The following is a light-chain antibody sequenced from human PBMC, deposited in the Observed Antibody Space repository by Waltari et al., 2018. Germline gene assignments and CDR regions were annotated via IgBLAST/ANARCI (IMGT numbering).Light chain of an antibody. V-gene: IGKV1D-12*01. CDR3: QQCNTLPFA. Sequence: DIQMTQSPSSVSASVGDTVTITCRASQSISAWLAWYQPKPGNDPTLLISAAFNLQSGVPSRFSGSRSGTDFSLTISSLQPEDFATYYCQQCNTLPFAFGGGTTVEIK. J-gene: IGKJ4*01. CDR1: QSISAW. CDR2: AAF.